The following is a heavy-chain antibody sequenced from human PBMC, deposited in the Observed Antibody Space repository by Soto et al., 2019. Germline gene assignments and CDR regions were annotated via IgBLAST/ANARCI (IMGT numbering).Heavy chain of an antibody. V-gene: IGHV3-53*01. CDR1: GFTVSNNS. CDR2: FFSGGST. Sequence: QTGGSLRLSCAASGFTVSNNSMSWVRQAPGKGLEWVSVFFSGGSTSYEDSVQGRFTISRDNSKNTLYLQMNSLRVEDTAVYYCARGWSSGLDVWGQGTTVTVSS. J-gene: IGHJ6*02. CDR3: ARGWSSGLDV. D-gene: IGHD2-8*01.